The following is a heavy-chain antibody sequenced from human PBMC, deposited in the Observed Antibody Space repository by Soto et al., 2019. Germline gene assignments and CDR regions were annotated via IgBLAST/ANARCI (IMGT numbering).Heavy chain of an antibody. CDR2: ISYDGSNK. J-gene: IGHJ6*02. CDR1: GFTFSSYA. D-gene: IGHD2-21*02. Sequence: QVQLVESGGGVVQPGRSLRLSCAASGFTFSSYAMHWVRQAPGKGLEWVAVISYDGSNKYYADSVKGRFTISRDNSKNXXYXQXXSLRAEDTAVYYCARDRTRVYCGGDCDYYYYGMDVWGQGTTVTVSS. CDR3: ARDRTRVYCGGDCDYYYYGMDV. V-gene: IGHV3-30-3*01.